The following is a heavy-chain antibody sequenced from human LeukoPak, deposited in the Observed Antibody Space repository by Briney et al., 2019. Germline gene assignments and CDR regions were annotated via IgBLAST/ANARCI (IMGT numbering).Heavy chain of an antibody. CDR2: IYSGGST. D-gene: IGHD3-16*01. Sequence: GFLRLSCAASGFTVSSNYMSWGRQAAGKGVEWAAVIYSGGSTYYAYTVKGRVTISRDNSKNKKYLQMNSLRAEDTAVYYCARDSQGETSGHGAFDIWGQGTMVTVSS. CDR1: GFTVSSNY. V-gene: IGHV3-53*01. J-gene: IGHJ3*02. CDR3: ARDSQGETSGHGAFDI.